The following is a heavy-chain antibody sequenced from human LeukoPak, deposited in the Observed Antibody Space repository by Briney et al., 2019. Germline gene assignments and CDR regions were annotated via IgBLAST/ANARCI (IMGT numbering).Heavy chain of an antibody. V-gene: IGHV4-4*02. CDR2: IYHSGST. CDR1: GGSISSSNW. Sequence: PSGTLSLTCAVSGGSISSSNWWSWVRQPPGKGLEWIGEIYHSGSTNYNPSLKSRVTISVDKSKNQFSLKLSSVTAADTAVYYCARGGNYYDSSGSTPTYDYWGQGTLVTVSS. CDR3: ARGGNYYDSSGSTPTYDY. D-gene: IGHD3-22*01. J-gene: IGHJ4*02.